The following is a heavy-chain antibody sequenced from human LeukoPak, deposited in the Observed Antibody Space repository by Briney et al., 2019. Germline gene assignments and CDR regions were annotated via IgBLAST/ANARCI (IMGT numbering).Heavy chain of an antibody. V-gene: IGHV3-48*02. CDR1: GFTFSSYS. Sequence: PGGSLRLSCAASGFTFSSYSMNWVRQAPGKGLEWVSYISSSSSTIYYADSVKGRFTISRDNAKNSLYLQMNSLSDGDKAVYYCARDHPKVTHDAFDIWGQGTMVTVSS. D-gene: IGHD4-17*01. J-gene: IGHJ3*02. CDR3: ARDHPKVTHDAFDI. CDR2: ISSSSSTI.